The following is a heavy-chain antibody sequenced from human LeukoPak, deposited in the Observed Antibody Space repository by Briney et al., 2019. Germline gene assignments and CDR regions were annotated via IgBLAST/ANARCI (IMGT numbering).Heavy chain of an antibody. CDR2: IYYSGST. D-gene: IGHD6-6*01. J-gene: IGHJ4*02. CDR1: GGSISDYY. V-gene: IGHV4-59*08. CDR3: ARQGSSSSPYFDY. Sequence: SETLSLTCTVSGGSISDYYWSWIRQPPGRGLEWIGYIYYSGSTDYNPSLKSRVTISVDTSKNQFSLKLSSVTAADTAVYYCARQGSSSSPYFDYWGQGTLVTVSS.